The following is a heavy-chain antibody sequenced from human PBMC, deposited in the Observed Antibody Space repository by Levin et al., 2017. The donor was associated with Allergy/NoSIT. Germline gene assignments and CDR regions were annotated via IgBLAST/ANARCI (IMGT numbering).Heavy chain of an antibody. CDR1: GFTVSSNY. CDR2: IYSGGST. J-gene: IGHJ2*01. Sequence: ETLSLTCAASGFTVSSNYMSWVRQAPGKGLEWVSVIYSGGSTYYADSVKGRFTISRDNSKNTLYLQMNSLRAEDTAVYYCARGVGGDWYFDLWGRGTLVTVSS. CDR3: ARGVGGDWYFDL. V-gene: IGHV3-53*01. D-gene: IGHD3-16*01.